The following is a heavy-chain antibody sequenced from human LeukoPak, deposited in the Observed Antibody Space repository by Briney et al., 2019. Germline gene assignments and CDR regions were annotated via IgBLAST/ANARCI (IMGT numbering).Heavy chain of an antibody. CDR2: ISSSSSYI. V-gene: IGHV3-21*01. J-gene: IGHJ3*02. D-gene: IGHD3-16*02. Sequence: GGSLRLSCAASGFTFSSYSMNWVRQAPGKGLEWVSSISSSSSYIYYANSVKGRFTISRDNAKNSLYLQMNSLRAEDTAVYYCAGTLSTLGAFDIWGQGTMVTVSS. CDR3: AGTLSTLGAFDI. CDR1: GFTFSSYS.